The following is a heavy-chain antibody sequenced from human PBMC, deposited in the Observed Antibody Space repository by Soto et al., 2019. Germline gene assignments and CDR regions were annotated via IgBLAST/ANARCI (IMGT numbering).Heavy chain of an antibody. J-gene: IGHJ2*01. CDR3: ARDMRDSSSWGWYFDL. CDR2: ISSSSSYI. V-gene: IGHV3-21*01. Sequence: EVQLVESGGGLVKPGGSLRLSCAASGFTFSSYSMNWVRQAPGKGLEWVSSISSSSSYIYYADSVMGRFTISRDNAKNSLYLQMNSLRAEDTAVYYCARDMRDSSSWGWYFDLWGRGTLVTVSS. D-gene: IGHD6-6*01. CDR1: GFTFSSYS.